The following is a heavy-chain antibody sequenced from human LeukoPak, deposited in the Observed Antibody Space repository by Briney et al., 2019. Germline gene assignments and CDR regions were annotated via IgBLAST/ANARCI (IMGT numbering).Heavy chain of an antibody. Sequence: SGKLSCKASGGTFSSYATSWVRQAPGQGREWMGGIIPIFGTANYAQKFQGRVTITADEPTITAYMELSSLRSEDTAVYYCARAPPSRYCSSNSCFSYYFDYWGQGHLVPVSS. V-gene: IGHV1-69*13. CDR3: ARAPPSRYCSSNSCFSYYFDY. CDR1: GGTFSSYA. J-gene: IGHJ4*02. D-gene: IGHD2-2*01. CDR2: IIPIFGTA.